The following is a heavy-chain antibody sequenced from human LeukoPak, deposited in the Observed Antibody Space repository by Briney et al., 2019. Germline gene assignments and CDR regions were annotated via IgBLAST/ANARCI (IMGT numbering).Heavy chain of an antibody. J-gene: IGHJ4*02. D-gene: IGHD2-15*01. CDR3: ARGGAYCSGGSCRADDY. CDR2: ISYDGSNK. V-gene: IGHV3-30-3*01. CDR1: GFTFSSYA. Sequence: QSGGSLRLSCAASGFTFSSYAMHWVRQAPGKGLEWVAVISYDGSNKYYADSVKGRFTISRDNSKNTLYLQMNSLRADDTAVHYCARGGAYCSGGSCRADDYWGQGTLVTVSS.